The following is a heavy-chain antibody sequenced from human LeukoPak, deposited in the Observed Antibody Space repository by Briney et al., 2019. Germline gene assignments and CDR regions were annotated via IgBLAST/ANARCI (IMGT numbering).Heavy chain of an antibody. Sequence: PSETLSLTCTVSGGFITSSFYWSWIRQSPGKGLEWIGYIYNSGGTKYNPSLKSRLTISVDTSKNQFSLKLSSVTAADTAVYYCARGTGSYSSSWYEGGVPPLNWFDPRGQGTLVTVSS. CDR1: GGFITSSFY. V-gene: IGHV4-59*01. J-gene: IGHJ5*02. CDR3: ARGTGSYSSSWYEGGVPPLNWFDP. CDR2: IYNSGGT. D-gene: IGHD6-13*01.